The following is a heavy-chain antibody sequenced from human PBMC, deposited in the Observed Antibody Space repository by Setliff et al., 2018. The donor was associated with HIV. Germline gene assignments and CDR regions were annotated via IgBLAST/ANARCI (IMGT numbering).Heavy chain of an antibody. J-gene: IGHJ4*02. D-gene: IGHD3-10*01. Sequence: HPGGSLRLSCAASGFTFSRYWMTWVRQAPGKGLEWVANIKQDGSEMYHVDSVKGRFSISRDNAKNSLYLQMSSLKAEDTAVYYCARGFGDLVSWGQGTLVTVSS. CDR2: IKQDGSEM. CDR3: ARGFGDLVS. V-gene: IGHV3-7*01. CDR1: GFTFSRYW.